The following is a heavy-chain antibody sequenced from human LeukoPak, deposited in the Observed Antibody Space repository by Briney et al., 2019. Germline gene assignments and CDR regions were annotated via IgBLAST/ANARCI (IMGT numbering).Heavy chain of an antibody. V-gene: IGHV3-23*01. CDR3: AKRGVVIRVILVGFHKEAYYFDS. CDR1: GITLSNYG. CDR2: ISDSGGRT. J-gene: IGHJ4*02. Sequence: GGSLRLSCAVSGITLSNYGMSWVRQAPGKGVGWVAGISDSGGRTNYADSVKGRFTISRDNPKNTLYLQMNSLRAEDTAVYFCAKRGVVIRVILVGFHKEAYYFDSWGQGALVTVSS. D-gene: IGHD3-22*01.